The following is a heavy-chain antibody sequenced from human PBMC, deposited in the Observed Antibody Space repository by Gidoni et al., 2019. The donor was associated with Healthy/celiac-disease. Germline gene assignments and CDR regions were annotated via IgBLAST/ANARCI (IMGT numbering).Heavy chain of an antibody. CDR2: ISSSGSTI. CDR1: GFTFSSYE. D-gene: IGHD4-17*01. CDR3: ARSFTVTTLGVNY. V-gene: IGHV3-48*03. Sequence: EVQLVESGGGLVQPGGSLRLSCAASGFTFSSYEMNWVRQAPGKGLELVSYISSSGSTIYYADSVKGRFTISRDNAKNSLYLQMNSLRAEDTAVYYCARSFTVTTLGVNYWGQGTLVTVSS. J-gene: IGHJ4*02.